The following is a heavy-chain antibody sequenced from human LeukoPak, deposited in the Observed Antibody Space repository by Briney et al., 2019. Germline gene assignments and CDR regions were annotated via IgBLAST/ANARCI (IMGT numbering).Heavy chain of an antibody. CDR3: ARQVFGEYSLDY. J-gene: IGHJ4*02. V-gene: IGHV5-10-1*01. CDR2: IDPSDSYT. Sequence: GESQKISCKGSGYSFTTYWITWVRQMPGKGLEWMGRIDPSDSYTNYSPSFQGHVTISADKSISTAYLQWSSLKASDTAMYYCARQVFGEYSLDYWGQGTLVTVSS. CDR1: GYSFTTYW. D-gene: IGHD3-10*01.